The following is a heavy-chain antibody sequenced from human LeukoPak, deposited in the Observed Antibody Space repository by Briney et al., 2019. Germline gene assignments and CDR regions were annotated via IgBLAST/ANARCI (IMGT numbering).Heavy chain of an antibody. D-gene: IGHD6-19*01. CDR3: ARDRSGSYFDY. CDR1: GFTFSSYW. V-gene: IGHV3-7*01. CDR2: IKQDGSEK. J-gene: IGHJ4*02. Sequence: GGSLRLSCAASGFTFSSYWMSWVSQAPGKGLEWVANIKQDGSEKYYVDSVKGRFTISRDNAKNSLYLQMNSLRAEDTAVYYCARDRSGSYFDYWGQGTLVTVSS.